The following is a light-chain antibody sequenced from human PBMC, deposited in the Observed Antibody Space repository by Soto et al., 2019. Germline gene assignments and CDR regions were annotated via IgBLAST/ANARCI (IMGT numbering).Light chain of an antibody. CDR1: SSDVGAFNF. Sequence: QPVLTQPASVSGSPGQSITISCTGTSSDVGAFNFVSWYQQHPGKAPKLMIYDARHRPSGVSDRFSGSKSGNTASLTIYGLQAEDEADYYCTSHTTTSPPVLFGGGTQLTVL. CDR3: TSHTTTSPPVL. CDR2: DAR. J-gene: IGLJ7*01. V-gene: IGLV2-14*03.